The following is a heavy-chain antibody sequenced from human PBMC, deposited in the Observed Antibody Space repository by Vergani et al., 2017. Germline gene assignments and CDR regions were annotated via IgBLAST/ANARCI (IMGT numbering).Heavy chain of an antibody. Sequence: QVQLQQWGAGLLKPSETLSLTCAVYGGSFSGYYWSWIRQPPGKGLEWIGYIYYSGSTNYNPSLKSRVTISVDTSKNQFSLKLSSVTAADTAVYYCAREMRGTYSSSFDYWGQGTLVTVSS. CDR3: AREMRGTYSSSFDY. V-gene: IGHV4-34*11. D-gene: IGHD6-13*01. CDR2: IYYSGST. CDR1: GGSFSGYY. J-gene: IGHJ4*02.